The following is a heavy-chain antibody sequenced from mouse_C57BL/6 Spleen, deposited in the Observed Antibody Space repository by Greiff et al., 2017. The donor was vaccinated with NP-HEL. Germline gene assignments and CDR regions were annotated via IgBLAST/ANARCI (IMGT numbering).Heavy chain of an antibody. D-gene: IGHD1-1*01. CDR2: IRSKSSNYAT. V-gene: IGHV10-3*01. J-gene: IGHJ1*03. CDR1: GFTFNTYA. Sequence: EVMLVESGGGLVQPKGSLKLSCAASGFTFNTYAMHWVRQAPGKGLEWVARIRSKSSNYATYYADSVKDRFTISRDDSQSMLYLQMNNLKTEDTAMYYGGRDPPLYGSSPYWYFDVWGTGTTVTVSS. CDR3: GRDPPLYGSSPYWYFDV.